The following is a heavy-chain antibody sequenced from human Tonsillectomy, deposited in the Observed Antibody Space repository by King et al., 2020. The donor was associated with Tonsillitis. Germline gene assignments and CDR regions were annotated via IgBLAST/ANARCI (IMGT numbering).Heavy chain of an antibody. CDR2: INHSGIT. D-gene: IGHD3-10*01. Sequence: VQLQQWGAGLLKPSEPLSLTCGIYGGSFSAYYWSWIRQPPGKGLEWLGEINHSGITNYNPSLKSRVTISADMSKNQFSLNLTSVTAADRAVYYCARGGAWFGFDLWGQGTMVTVSS. V-gene: IGHV4-34*01. J-gene: IGHJ3*01. CDR3: ARGGAWFGFDL. CDR1: GGSFSAYY.